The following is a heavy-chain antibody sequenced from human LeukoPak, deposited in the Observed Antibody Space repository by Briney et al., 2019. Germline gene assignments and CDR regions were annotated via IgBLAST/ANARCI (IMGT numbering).Heavy chain of an antibody. D-gene: IGHD1-26*01. CDR2: IIPILGIA. V-gene: IGHV1-69*04. Sequence: SVKVSCKASGGTFSSYAISWVRQAPGQGLEWMGRIIPILGIANYAQKFQGRVTITADKSTSTAYMELSSLRSEDTAVYYCARDGTSGSYSYWGQGTLVNVSS. CDR1: GGTFSSYA. CDR3: ARDGTSGSYSY. J-gene: IGHJ4*02.